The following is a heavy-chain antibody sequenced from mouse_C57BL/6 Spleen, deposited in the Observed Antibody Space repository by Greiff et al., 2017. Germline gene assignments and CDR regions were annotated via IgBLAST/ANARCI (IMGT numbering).Heavy chain of an antibody. J-gene: IGHJ3*01. CDR2: ISDGGSYT. Sequence: EVKLVESGGGLVKPGGSLKLSCAASGFTFSSYAMSWVRQTPEKRLEWVATISDGGSYTYYPDNVKGRFTISRDNAKNNLYLQMSHLKSEDTAMYYCARGDYDGYYAWCAYWGQGTLVTVSA. CDR1: GFTFSSYA. V-gene: IGHV5-4*03. D-gene: IGHD2-3*01. CDR3: ARGDYDGYYAWCAY.